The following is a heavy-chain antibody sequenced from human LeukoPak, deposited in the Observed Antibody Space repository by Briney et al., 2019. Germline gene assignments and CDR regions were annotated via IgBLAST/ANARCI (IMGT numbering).Heavy chain of an antibody. CDR2: IRYDGSNK. J-gene: IGHJ6*03. V-gene: IGHV3-30*02. CDR1: GFTFSSYG. D-gene: IGHD1-20*01. CDR3: ARDLTGTLSMDV. Sequence: PGGSLRLSCAASGFTFSSYGMHWVRQAPGKGLEWVAFIRYDGSNKYYADSVKGRFTISRDNAKNSLYLQMNSLRAEDTAVYYCARDLTGTLSMDVWGRGTTVTVSS.